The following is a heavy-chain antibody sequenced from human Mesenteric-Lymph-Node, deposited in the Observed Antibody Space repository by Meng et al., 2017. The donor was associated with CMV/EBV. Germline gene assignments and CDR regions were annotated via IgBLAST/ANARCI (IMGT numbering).Heavy chain of an antibody. Sequence: CKASGYPFPGCHMHWVRQAPGQGLEWVGRISPNSGDTIYAQKFQGRVTVTRDTSMSTAYMELSRLTSDDTAIYYCARDCSGTSRSDYWGQGSLVTVSS. D-gene: IGHD2-2*01. CDR2: ISPNSGDT. V-gene: IGHV1-2*06. J-gene: IGHJ4*02. CDR3: ARDCSGTSRSDY. CDR1: GYPFPGCH.